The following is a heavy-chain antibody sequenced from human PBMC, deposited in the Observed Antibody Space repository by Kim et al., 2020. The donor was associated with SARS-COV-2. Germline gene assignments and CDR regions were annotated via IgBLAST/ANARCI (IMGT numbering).Heavy chain of an antibody. J-gene: IGHJ5*02. CDR2: INHSGST. Sequence: SETLSLTCAVYGGSFSGYYWSWIRQPPGKGLEWIGEINHSGSTNYNPSLKSRVTISVDTSKNQFSLKLSSVTAADTAVYYCARGLGAAAGHNWFDPWGQGTLVTVSS. CDR1: GGSFSGYY. V-gene: IGHV4-34*01. CDR3: ARGLGAAAGHNWFDP. D-gene: IGHD6-13*01.